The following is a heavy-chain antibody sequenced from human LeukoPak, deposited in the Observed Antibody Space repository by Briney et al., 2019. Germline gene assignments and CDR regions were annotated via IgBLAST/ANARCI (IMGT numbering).Heavy chain of an antibody. CDR2: IYYSGST. Sequence: SETLSLTCTVSGGSINGNSFYYDWIRQPPGKGLEWIGSIYYSGSTYYNPSLKSRVTISVDTSKNQFSLRLTSVTAADTAVYYCARLVLTPYYGSGSYLNWFDPWGQGTLVTVSS. CDR3: ARLVLTPYYGSGSYLNWFDP. D-gene: IGHD3-10*01. CDR1: GGSINGNSFY. J-gene: IGHJ5*02. V-gene: IGHV4-39*01.